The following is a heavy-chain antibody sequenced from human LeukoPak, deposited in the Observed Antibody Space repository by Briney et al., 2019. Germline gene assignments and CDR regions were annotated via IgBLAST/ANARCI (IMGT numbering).Heavy chain of an antibody. CDR3: ARDRGYGMDV. Sequence: SETLSLTCTVSGGSISSYYWSWIRQPPGKGLEWIGYIYYSGSTNYNPSLKSRVTISVDTSKNQFSQKLSSVTAADTAVYYCARDRGYGMDVWGRGTTVTVSS. J-gene: IGHJ6*02. CDR1: GGSISSYY. CDR2: IYYSGST. V-gene: IGHV4-59*01.